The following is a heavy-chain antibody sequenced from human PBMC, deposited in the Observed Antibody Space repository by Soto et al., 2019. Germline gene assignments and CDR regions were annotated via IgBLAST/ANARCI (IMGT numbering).Heavy chain of an antibody. V-gene: IGHV4-39*01. Sequence: SETLSLTCTVSGGSINDFAYYWGWIRQPPGKALEWIGTVYHNENTYYNPSLKSRVTISVDTAKNQFSLKVTSVTAADTAIYFCARRERYYGSPGWFDPWGQGTLVTVSS. J-gene: IGHJ5*02. CDR3: ARRERYYGSPGWFDP. CDR1: GGSINDFAYY. CDR2: VYHNENT. D-gene: IGHD3-16*01.